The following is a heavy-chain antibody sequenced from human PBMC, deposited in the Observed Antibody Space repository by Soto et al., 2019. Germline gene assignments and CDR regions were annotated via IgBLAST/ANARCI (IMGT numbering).Heavy chain of an antibody. CDR3: ARRGAGIPPLSPGLDQDYYYYGMDV. CDR1: GYSFTSYW. D-gene: IGHD2-2*01. CDR2: IDPSDSYT. J-gene: IGHJ6*02. Sequence: GESLKISCKGSGYSFTSYWISWVRQMPGKGLEWMGRIDPSDSYTNYSPSFQGHVTISADKSISTAYLQWSSLKASDTAMYYCARRGAGIPPLSPGLDQDYYYYGMDVWGQGTTVTVS. V-gene: IGHV5-10-1*01.